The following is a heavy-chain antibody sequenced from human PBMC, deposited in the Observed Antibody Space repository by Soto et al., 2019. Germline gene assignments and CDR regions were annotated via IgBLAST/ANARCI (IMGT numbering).Heavy chain of an antibody. D-gene: IGHD4-17*01. J-gene: IGHJ4*02. CDR1: GYTFTNYD. Sequence: SVKVSCKASGYTFTNYDISWVRQAPGQGLEWMGGIIPIFGTANYAQKFQGRVTITADESTSTAYMELSSLRSEDTAVYYCARSPYPSFYGGKRNAYYFDYWGQGTLVTVSS. V-gene: IGHV1-69*13. CDR2: IIPIFGTA. CDR3: ARSPYPSFYGGKRNAYYFDY.